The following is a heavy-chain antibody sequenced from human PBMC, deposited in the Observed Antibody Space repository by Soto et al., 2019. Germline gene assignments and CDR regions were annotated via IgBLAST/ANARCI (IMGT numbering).Heavy chain of an antibody. CDR3: AKGDNLGPKTGYAFDP. Sequence: ASVKVSCKASGYTFTSYYMHWVRQAPGQGLEWMGIINPSGGSTSYAQKFQGRVTMTRDTSTSTVYMELSSLRSEDTAVYFCAKGDNLGPKTGYAFDPWGQGIMVTVSS. J-gene: IGHJ5*02. D-gene: IGHD5-12*01. V-gene: IGHV1-46*01. CDR2: INPSGGST. CDR1: GYTFTSYY.